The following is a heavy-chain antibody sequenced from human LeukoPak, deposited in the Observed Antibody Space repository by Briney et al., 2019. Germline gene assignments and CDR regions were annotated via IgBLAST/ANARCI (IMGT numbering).Heavy chain of an antibody. CDR1: GGSITGYY. J-gene: IGHJ4*02. Sequence: SETLCLTCTVSGGSITGYYWSWIRQPPGKGLKYIGYIHYSGSTNYYPSLKSRATISIDTSKNQFSLNLSSVTAADTAVYYCARNSGGSYPDIWGQGTLVAVSS. CDR2: IHYSGST. V-gene: IGHV4-59*08. CDR3: ARNSGGSYPDI. D-gene: IGHD1-26*01.